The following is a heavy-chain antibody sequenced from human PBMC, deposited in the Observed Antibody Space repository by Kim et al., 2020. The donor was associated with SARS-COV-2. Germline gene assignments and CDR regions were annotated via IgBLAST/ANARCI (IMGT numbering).Heavy chain of an antibody. Sequence: SPSFQGHVTISADKSISTAYLQWSSLKASDTAMYYCARIEFGEDTPLDYWGQGTLVTVSS. J-gene: IGHJ4*02. V-gene: IGHV5-10-1*01. D-gene: IGHD3-10*01. CDR3: ARIEFGEDTPLDY.